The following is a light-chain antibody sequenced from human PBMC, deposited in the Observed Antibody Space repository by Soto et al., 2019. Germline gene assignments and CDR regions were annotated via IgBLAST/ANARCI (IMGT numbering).Light chain of an antibody. CDR3: QQSYISPQMYT. Sequence: DIQMTQSPSSLSASVGDRVTITCRASQSISSSLNWYQQKPGKAPDLLIYAASNLQSGVPYRFSGSGSGTDFTLTISSLQPEDFATYYGQQSYISPQMYTFGQGTKLEIK. CDR2: AAS. CDR1: QSISSS. J-gene: IGKJ2*01. V-gene: IGKV1-39*01.